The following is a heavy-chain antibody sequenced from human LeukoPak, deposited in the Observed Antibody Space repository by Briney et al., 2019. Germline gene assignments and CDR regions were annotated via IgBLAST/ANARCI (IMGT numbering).Heavy chain of an antibody. J-gene: IGHJ3*02. V-gene: IGHV3-74*01. CDR3: ARDTYDGFDI. CDR1: GFTFSSYW. CDR2: INTDGSST. Sequence: GGSLRLSCAASGFTFSSYWIHWVRQAPGKGLVWVSRINTDGSSTTYADSVKGRFTIPRDNAKNTLYLQMNSLRAEDTAVYYCARDTYDGFDIWGQGTMVTVSS.